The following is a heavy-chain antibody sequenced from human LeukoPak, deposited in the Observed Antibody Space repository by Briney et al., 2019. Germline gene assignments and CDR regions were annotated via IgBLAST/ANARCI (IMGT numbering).Heavy chain of an antibody. J-gene: IGHJ4*02. CDR2: IWYDGSNK. V-gene: IGHV3-33*03. CDR1: GFTFSSYG. D-gene: IGHD6-19*01. CDR3: AKDEYSSGWYPMDY. Sequence: GGSLRLSCAASGFTFSSYGMHWVRQAPGKGLEWVAVIWYDGSNKYYADSVKGRFTISRDNSKNTLYLQMNSLRAEDMAVYYCAKDEYSSGWYPMDYWGQGTLVTVSS.